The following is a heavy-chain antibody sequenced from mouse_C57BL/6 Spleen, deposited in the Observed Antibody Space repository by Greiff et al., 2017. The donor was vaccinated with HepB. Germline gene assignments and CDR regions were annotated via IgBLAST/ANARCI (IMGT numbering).Heavy chain of an antibody. Sequence: VKLQQSGPGLVQPSQSLSITCTVSGFSLTSYGVHWVRQSPGKGLEWLGVIWSGGSTDYNAAFISRLSISKDNSTSQVFFKMNSLQADDTAIYYCAPYGKGTVDYWGQGTSVTVSS. D-gene: IGHD1-1*01. CDR1: GFSLTSYG. CDR2: IWSGGST. J-gene: IGHJ4*01. CDR3: APYGKGTVDY. V-gene: IGHV2-2*01.